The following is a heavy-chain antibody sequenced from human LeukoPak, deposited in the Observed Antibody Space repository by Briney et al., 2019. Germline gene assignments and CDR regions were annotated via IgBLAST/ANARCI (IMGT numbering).Heavy chain of an antibody. D-gene: IGHD6-13*01. J-gene: IGHJ5*01. V-gene: IGHV3-48*01. Sequence: GGSLRLSCAASGFTFSSHSMNWVRQTPGKGLEWVSYISRSSTTIYYADSMKGRFTISRDNAKNSLYLQMNSLRAEDTAVYYCAREGGYSSSWYGFWGQGTLVTVSS. CDR1: GFTFSSHS. CDR3: AREGGYSSSWYGF. CDR2: ISRSSTTI.